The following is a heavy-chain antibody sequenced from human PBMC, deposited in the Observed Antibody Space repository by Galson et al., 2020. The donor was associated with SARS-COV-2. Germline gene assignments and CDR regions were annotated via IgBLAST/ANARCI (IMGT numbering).Heavy chain of an antibody. J-gene: IGHJ4*02. CDR3: AREWGDISSSGLDC. V-gene: IGHV1-46*01. Sequence: ASVKVSCKTSGYTFTSYHLHWVRQAPGQGLEWVGIINPRDDITTYTQKFQGRVTVTRDTSTSTVYMELSSLRREDTAVYFCAREWGDISSSGLDCWGRGTLVTVSS. D-gene: IGHD2-21*02. CDR1: GYTFTSYH. CDR2: INPRDDIT.